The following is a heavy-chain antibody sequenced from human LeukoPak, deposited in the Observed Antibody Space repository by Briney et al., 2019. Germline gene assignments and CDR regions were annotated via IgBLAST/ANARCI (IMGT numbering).Heavy chain of an antibody. D-gene: IGHD5-18*01. V-gene: IGHV1-18*01. Sequence: ASVKVSCKASGYTFTSYGINWVRQAPGQGLEWMGWISAYNGDTNYAQKLQGRVTMTTDTSTSTAYMELRSLRSDDTAVYYCARRVDTAMVQDAFDIWGQGTMVTVSS. CDR3: ARRVDTAMVQDAFDI. J-gene: IGHJ3*02. CDR1: GYTFTSYG. CDR2: ISAYNGDT.